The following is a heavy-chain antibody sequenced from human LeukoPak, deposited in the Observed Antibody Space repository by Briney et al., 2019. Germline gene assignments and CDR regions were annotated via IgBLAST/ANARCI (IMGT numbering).Heavy chain of an antibody. J-gene: IGHJ4*02. CDR2: IYHSGSA. Sequence: PSETLSLTCTVSGGSISRSSYFWVWIRQPPGKGPEWIGNIYHSGSANYKASLKSRVTISADTSKNQFSLKVSSVTAADTAVYYCARQSPTMKYFDYWGQGTLVTVSS. D-gene: IGHD3-22*01. V-gene: IGHV4-39*01. CDR1: GGSISRSSYF. CDR3: ARQSPTMKYFDY.